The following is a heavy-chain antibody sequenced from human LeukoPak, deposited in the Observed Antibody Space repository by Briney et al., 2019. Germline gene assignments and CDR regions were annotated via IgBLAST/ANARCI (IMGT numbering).Heavy chain of an antibody. CDR3: ASYPHDYGDYGGLDY. J-gene: IGHJ4*02. D-gene: IGHD4-17*01. Sequence: PSGTLSLTCAVYGGSFSGYYWSWIRQPPGRGLEWIGEINHSGSTNYSPSLKSRVTISVDTSMNQFSLKLSSVTAADTAVYYCASYPHDYGDYGGLDYWGQGTLVTVSS. V-gene: IGHV4-34*01. CDR2: INHSGST. CDR1: GGSFSGYY.